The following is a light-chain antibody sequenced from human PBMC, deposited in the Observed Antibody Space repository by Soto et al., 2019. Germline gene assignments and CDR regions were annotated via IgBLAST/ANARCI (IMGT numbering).Light chain of an antibody. CDR1: SSNIGNNY. V-gene: IGLV1-51*02. Sequence: QSVLTQPPSVSAAPGQKVTISCSGSSSNIGNNYVSWYQQLPGTAPKLLIYENNKQPSWIPDRFSGSKSGTSATLGITGLQTGDEADYYCGTWDSSLSAGGVFGTGTKLTVL. CDR3: GTWDSSLSAGGV. J-gene: IGLJ1*01. CDR2: ENN.